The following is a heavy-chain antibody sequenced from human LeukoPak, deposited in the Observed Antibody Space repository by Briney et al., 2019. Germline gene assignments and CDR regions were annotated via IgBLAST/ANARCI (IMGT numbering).Heavy chain of an antibody. CDR1: GGSISSYY. CDR3: ARGRFVEHNFDY. J-gene: IGHJ4*02. CDR2: IYYSGST. D-gene: IGHD3-10*01. V-gene: IGHV4-59*01. Sequence: PSGTLSLTCTVSGGSISSYYWSWIRQPPGKGLEWIGYIYYSGSTNYNPSLKSRVTISVDTSKNQFSLKLSSVTAADTAVYYCARGRFVEHNFDYWGQGTLVTVSS.